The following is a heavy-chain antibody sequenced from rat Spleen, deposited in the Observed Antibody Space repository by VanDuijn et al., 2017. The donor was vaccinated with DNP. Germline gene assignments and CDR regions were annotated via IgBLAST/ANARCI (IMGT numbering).Heavy chain of an antibody. V-gene: IGHV5-7*01. D-gene: IGHD5-1*01. J-gene: IGHJ2*01. Sequence: EVQLVESGGGLVQPGRSLKLSCATSGFTFSDYYMAWVRQAPKKGLEWVASISYDGSSIYYRDSMKGRFTISRDNAKSTLYLQMDSLRSEDTATYYCATHDWVNWGQGVMVTVSS. CDR1: GFTFSDYY. CDR3: ATHDWVN. CDR2: ISYDGSSI.